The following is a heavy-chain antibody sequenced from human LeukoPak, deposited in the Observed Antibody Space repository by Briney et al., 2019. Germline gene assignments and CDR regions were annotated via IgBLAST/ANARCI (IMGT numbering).Heavy chain of an antibody. D-gene: IGHD6-19*01. V-gene: IGHV3-30*04. CDR1: VFNFSNYA. J-gene: IGHJ6*03. CDR3: ARSGSGGWVYYYYNYMDV. Sequence: GGSLRLSCVASVFNFSNYAMHWVRQAPGKGLEWVAVISYDGSEKYYAESVKGRFTISRDNSKNTLSLQMNSLKPEDTAVFYCARSGSGGWVYYYYNYMDVWGKGTTVTVSS. CDR2: ISYDGSEK.